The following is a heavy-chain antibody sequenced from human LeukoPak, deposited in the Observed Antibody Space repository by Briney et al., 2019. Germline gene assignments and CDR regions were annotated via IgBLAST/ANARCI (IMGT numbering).Heavy chain of an antibody. CDR3: AKDSSEYYDILTGYFSGFDP. CDR2: ISSSGSTI. J-gene: IGHJ5*02. CDR1: GFTFSDYY. V-gene: IGHV3-11*01. D-gene: IGHD3-9*01. Sequence: PGGSLRLSCAASGFTFSDYYMSWIRQAPGKGLEWVSYISSSGSTIYYADSVKGRFTISRDNAKNSLYLQMNSLRAEDTAVYYCAKDSSEYYDILTGYFSGFDPWGQGTLVTVSS.